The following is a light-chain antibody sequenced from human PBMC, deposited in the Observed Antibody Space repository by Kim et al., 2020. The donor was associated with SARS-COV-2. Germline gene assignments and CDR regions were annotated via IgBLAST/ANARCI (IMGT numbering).Light chain of an antibody. CDR2: KDT. Sequence: PGQTARITCSGDALPKQYAYWYQPKPGQAPVLVIFKDTERPSGIPERFAGSSSGTTVTLTISGVQAEDEADYYCQSADSSGTHVVFGGGTQLTVL. V-gene: IGLV3-25*03. CDR3: QSADSSGTHVV. J-gene: IGLJ2*01. CDR1: ALPKQY.